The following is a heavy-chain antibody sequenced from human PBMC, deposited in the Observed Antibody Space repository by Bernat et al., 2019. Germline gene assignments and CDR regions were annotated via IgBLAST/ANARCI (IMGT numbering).Heavy chain of an antibody. CDR2: INPNSGGT. D-gene: IGHD3-10*01. J-gene: IGHJ4*02. CDR1: GYTFTGYY. Sequence: QVQLVQSGAEVKKPGASVKVSCKASGYTFTGYYMHWVRQAPGQGLEWMGRINPNSGGTNYAQKFQGRVTMTSDTSISTANMELSRLRSDDTAVYYCARMVQGVIITGFDCWGQGTLVTVSS. V-gene: IGHV1-2*06. CDR3: ARMVQGVIITGFDC.